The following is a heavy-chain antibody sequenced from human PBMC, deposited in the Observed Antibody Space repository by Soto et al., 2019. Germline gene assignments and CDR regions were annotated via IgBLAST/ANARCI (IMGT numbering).Heavy chain of an antibody. D-gene: IGHD6-6*01. CDR2: IIPIFGTA. Sequence: SVKVSCKASGGTFSSYAISWVRQAPGQGLEWMGGIIPIFGTANYAQKFQGRVTITADESTSTAYMELSSLRSEDTAVYYCASKPGDMLRQLEYYYYGMDVWGQGTTVTVS. J-gene: IGHJ6*02. CDR3: ASKPGDMLRQLEYYYYGMDV. CDR1: GGTFSSYA. V-gene: IGHV1-69*13.